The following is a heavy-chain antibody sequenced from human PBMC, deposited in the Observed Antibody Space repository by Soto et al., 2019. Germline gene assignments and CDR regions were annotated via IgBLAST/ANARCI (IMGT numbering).Heavy chain of an antibody. CDR3: AKGVGYSSSWYGDY. J-gene: IGHJ4*02. CDR1: GFTFSSYA. D-gene: IGHD6-13*01. CDR2: ISGSGGST. V-gene: IGHV3-23*01. Sequence: GGSLRLSCAASGFTFSSYAMSWVRQAPGKGLEWVSAISGSGGSTYYADSVKGRFTISRDNSKNTVYLQMNSLRAEDTAVYDCAKGVGYSSSWYGDYWGQGTLVTVSS.